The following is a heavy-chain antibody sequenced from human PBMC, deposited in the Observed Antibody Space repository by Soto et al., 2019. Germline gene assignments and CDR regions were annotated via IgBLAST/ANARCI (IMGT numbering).Heavy chain of an antibody. Sequence: GGSLRLSCAASGFTFSSYAMSWVRQAPGKGLEWVSAISGSGGSTYYADSVKGRFTISRDNSKNTLYLQMNSLRAEDTSVYYCAKDRVAVVVAAHDAFDIWGQGTMVTVSS. CDR1: GFTFSSYA. CDR3: AKDRVAVVVAAHDAFDI. J-gene: IGHJ3*02. D-gene: IGHD2-15*01. CDR2: ISGSGGST. V-gene: IGHV3-23*01.